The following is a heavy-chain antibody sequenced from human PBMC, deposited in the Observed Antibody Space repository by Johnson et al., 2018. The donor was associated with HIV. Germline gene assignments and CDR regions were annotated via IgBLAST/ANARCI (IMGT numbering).Heavy chain of an antibody. D-gene: IGHD6-13*01. V-gene: IGHV3-30-3*01. CDR1: GFTFSSYA. Sequence: QMLLVESGGGVVQPGRYLRLSCAASGFTFSSYAMHWVRQAPGKGLEWVAVISYDGSNKYYADSVKGRFTISRDHSKNTLYLQMNSLRAEDTAVYYCARGLAADAFDIWGQGTMVTVSS. J-gene: IGHJ3*02. CDR3: ARGLAADAFDI. CDR2: ISYDGSNK.